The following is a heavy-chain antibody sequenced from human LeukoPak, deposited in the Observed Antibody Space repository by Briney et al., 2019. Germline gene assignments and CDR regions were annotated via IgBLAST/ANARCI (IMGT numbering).Heavy chain of an antibody. CDR2: IIPIFGTA. D-gene: IGHD6-13*01. CDR3: ATNFFPAAPDLYYFDY. CDR1: GGTFSSYA. V-gene: IGHV1-69*05. Sequence: ASVKVSCKASGGTFSSYAISWVRQAPGQGLEWMGGIIPIFGTANYAQKFQGRVTITTDESTSTAYMELSSLRSEDTAVYYCATNFFPAAPDLYYFDYWGQGTLVTVSS. J-gene: IGHJ4*02.